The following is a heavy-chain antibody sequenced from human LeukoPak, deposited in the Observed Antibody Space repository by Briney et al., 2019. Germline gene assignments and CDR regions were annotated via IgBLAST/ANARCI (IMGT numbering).Heavy chain of an antibody. CDR2: INPNSGGT. D-gene: IGHD6-13*01. J-gene: IGHJ4*02. CDR3: ARDLTQQLVPYFDY. Sequence: AASVKVSCKASGYTFTGYYMHWVRQAPGQGLEWMGWINPNSGGTNYAQKFQGRVTMTRDTSISTAYMELSRLRSDDTAVYYCARDLTQQLVPYFDYWGQGTLVTVSS. CDR1: GYTFTGYY. V-gene: IGHV1-2*02.